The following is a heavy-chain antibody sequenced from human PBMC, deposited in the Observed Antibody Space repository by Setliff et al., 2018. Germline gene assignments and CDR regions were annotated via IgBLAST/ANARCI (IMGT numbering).Heavy chain of an antibody. CDR1: GDSFSDYY. D-gene: IGHD2-21*01. CDR2: INHRGST. V-gene: IGHV4-34*01. J-gene: IGHJ6*02. CDR3: AKEYVVNSFVSNSHQHYGLDV. Sequence: PSETLSLTCAVYGDSFSDYYWSWIRQPPGKGLEWIEEINHRGSTNYSPSLRSRVTMSVDTSKNLFALRLKSVTAADTAVYYCAKEYVVNSFVSNSHQHYGLDVWGQGTTVTVSS.